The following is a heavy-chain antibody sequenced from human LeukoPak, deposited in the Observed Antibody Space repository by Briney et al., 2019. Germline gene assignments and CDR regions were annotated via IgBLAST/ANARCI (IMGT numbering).Heavy chain of an antibody. V-gene: IGHV5-51*01. CDR2: IYPGDSET. D-gene: IGHD5-18*01. CDR1: GYTFIRFW. J-gene: IGHJ4*02. Sequence: GESLKISCKGSGYTFIRFWIGWVLPMPGKGLGWMGVIYPGDSETRYSPSFQGQVTISVDKSISPAYLQWSSLKASDTAVYYCATGGIYSSNFDYWGQGTLVTVSS. CDR3: ATGGIYSSNFDY.